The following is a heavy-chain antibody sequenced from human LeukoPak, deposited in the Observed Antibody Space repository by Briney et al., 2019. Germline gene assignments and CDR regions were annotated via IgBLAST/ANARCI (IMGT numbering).Heavy chain of an antibody. J-gene: IGHJ4*02. CDR1: GFTFSSYG. V-gene: IGHV3-30*18. Sequence: AGGSLRLSCAASGFTFSSYGMHWVRQAPGKGLEWVAVISYDGSNKYYADSVKGRFTISRDNSKNTLYLQMNSLRAEDMAVYYCAKDGSSWPLYYFDYWGQGTLVTVSS. D-gene: IGHD6-13*01. CDR2: ISYDGSNK. CDR3: AKDGSSWPLYYFDY.